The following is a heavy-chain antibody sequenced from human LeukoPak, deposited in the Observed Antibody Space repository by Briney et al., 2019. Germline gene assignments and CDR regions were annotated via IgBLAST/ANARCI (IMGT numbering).Heavy chain of an antibody. D-gene: IGHD3-16*01. V-gene: IGHV4-59*01. J-gene: IGHJ5*02. Sequence: PSETLSLTCTVSGGSITNYYWSWIRQPPGKGLEWIGYIYYSGSTNYNPSLKSRVTISVDTSKNQFSLKLSSVTAADTAVYYCARQGEWFDPWGQGTLVTVS. CDR3: ARQGEWFDP. CDR2: IYYSGST. CDR1: GGSITNYY.